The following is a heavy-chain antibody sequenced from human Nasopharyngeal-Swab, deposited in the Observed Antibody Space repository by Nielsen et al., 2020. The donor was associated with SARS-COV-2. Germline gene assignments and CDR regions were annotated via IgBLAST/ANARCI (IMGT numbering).Heavy chain of an antibody. J-gene: IGHJ5*02. D-gene: IGHD6-13*01. CDR2: IIPIFGTA. Sequence: SVKVSCKASGGTFSSYAISWVRQAPGQGLEWMGGIIPIFGTANYAQKFQGRVTITADKSTSTAYMELSSLRSEDTAVYYCAREFRRAAAGRGNWFDPWGQGTLVTVSS. CDR3: AREFRRAAAGRGNWFDP. CDR1: GGTFSSYA. V-gene: IGHV1-69*06.